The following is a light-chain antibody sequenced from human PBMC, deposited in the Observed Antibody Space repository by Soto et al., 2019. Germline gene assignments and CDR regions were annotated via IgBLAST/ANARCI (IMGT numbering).Light chain of an antibody. CDR2: DAS. Sequence: ESVLTQSPATLSLSPGERATLSCRASPSVSNSLAWYQHKPGQAPRLLIYDASNRATGVPTRFSGSGSGTDFTLTISSLEPEEFAVYYCQQRSQWPPVTFGGGTRVEIK. CDR3: QQRSQWPPVT. J-gene: IGKJ4*01. CDR1: PSVSNS. V-gene: IGKV3-11*01.